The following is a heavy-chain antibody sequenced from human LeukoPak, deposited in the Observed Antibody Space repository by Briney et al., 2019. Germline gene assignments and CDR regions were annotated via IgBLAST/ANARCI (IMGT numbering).Heavy chain of an antibody. V-gene: IGHV4-59*08. CDR3: ARRHGLNWFDP. D-gene: IGHD5-24*01. CDR2: IYYSGST. CDR1: GGSISSYY. J-gene: IGHJ5*02. Sequence: SETLSLTCTVSGGSISSYYWSWIRQPPGKGLEWIGYIYYSGSTNYNPSLKSRVTISVDTSRNQFSLKLSSVTATDTAIYYCARRHGLNWFDPWGQGTLVTVSS.